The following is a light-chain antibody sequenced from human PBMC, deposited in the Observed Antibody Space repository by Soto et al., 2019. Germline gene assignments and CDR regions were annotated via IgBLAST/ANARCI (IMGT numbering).Light chain of an antibody. V-gene: IGKV3-15*01. Sequence: EIVMTQSPATLSLSPGERATLSCRASQSVSNNLAWYQRKPGQAPRLLIYGASTRATGIPARFSGSGSGTEFTLTISSLQSEDFAIYYCQQYDNWLTFGGGTKVDIK. CDR3: QQYDNWLT. CDR1: QSVSNN. CDR2: GAS. J-gene: IGKJ4*01.